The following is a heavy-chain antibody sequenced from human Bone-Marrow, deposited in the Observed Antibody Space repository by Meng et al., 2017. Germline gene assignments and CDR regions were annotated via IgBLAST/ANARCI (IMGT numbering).Heavy chain of an antibody. CDR3: AKDSPLVAAPDY. Sequence: VQLVESWGGVVQPGSSLRRSCSASGFSFSTYALHSVRQAPGEGLEWVSAISTSGGNTYYADSVRGRFTISRDKSKNTLYLQMSSLRAEDPALYFCAKDSPLVAAPDYWGQGTLFTVSS. J-gene: IGHJ4*02. CDR2: ISTSGGNT. V-gene: IGHV3-23*04. CDR1: GFSFSTYA. D-gene: IGHD2-21*01.